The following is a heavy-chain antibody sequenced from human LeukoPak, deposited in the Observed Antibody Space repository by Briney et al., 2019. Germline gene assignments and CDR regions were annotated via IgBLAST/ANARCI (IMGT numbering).Heavy chain of an antibody. J-gene: IGHJ3*02. CDR3: ASPKSRYGGNSTAAFDI. CDR2: IYPGDSDT. D-gene: IGHD4-23*01. CDR1: GYNFTSYW. Sequence: KPGESLKISCKGSGYNFTSYWIGWVRQMPGKGLEWMGIIYPGDSDTRYSPSFQGHVTISADKSISTAYLQWSSLKASDTAMYYCASPKSRYGGNSTAAFDIWGQGTMVTVSS. V-gene: IGHV5-51*01.